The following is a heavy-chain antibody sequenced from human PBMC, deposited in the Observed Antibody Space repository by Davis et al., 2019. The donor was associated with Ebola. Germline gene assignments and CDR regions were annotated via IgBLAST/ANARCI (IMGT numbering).Heavy chain of an antibody. CDR2: IRQDGGET. D-gene: IGHD2-2*01. CDR3: ARDAVPAAQDY. J-gene: IGHJ4*02. V-gene: IGHV3-7*03. CDR1: GFTFSSFA. Sequence: PGGSLRLSCAASGFTFSSFAMSWVRQAPGKGLEWVANIRQDGGETYYADSVKGRFAISRDNAKNSLYLQMNSLRAEDTAIYYCARDAVPAAQDYWGQGTLVTVSS.